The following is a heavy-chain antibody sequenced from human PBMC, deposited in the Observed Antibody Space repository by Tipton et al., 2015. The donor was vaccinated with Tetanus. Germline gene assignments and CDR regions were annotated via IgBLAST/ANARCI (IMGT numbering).Heavy chain of an antibody. CDR1: GFTFSSFG. CDR2: ITGSSSYI. V-gene: IGHV3-21*01. CDR3: AREMGSGGFDY. D-gene: IGHD4-23*01. Sequence: SLRLSCAASGFTFSSFGMTWVRQAPGKGLGWVSSITGSSSYIYYADSVKGRFTISRDNAKNSLYLQMNSLRAEDTAAHYCAREMGSGGFDYWGQGILVTVSS. J-gene: IGHJ4*02.